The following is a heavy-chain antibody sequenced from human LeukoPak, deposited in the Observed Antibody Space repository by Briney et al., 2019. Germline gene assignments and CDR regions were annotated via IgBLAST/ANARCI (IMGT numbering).Heavy chain of an antibody. CDR2: INPNSGGT. CDR3: ARDRVKYYYDSSGYLDY. J-gene: IGHJ4*02. Sequence: ASVKVSCKASGYTFTGYYMHWVRQAPGQGLEWMGRINPNSGGTNYAQKFQGRVTMTRDTSISTAYMELSRLRSDDTAVYYCARDRVKYYYDSSGYLDYWGQGTLVTVSS. CDR1: GYTFTGYY. D-gene: IGHD3-22*01. V-gene: IGHV1-2*06.